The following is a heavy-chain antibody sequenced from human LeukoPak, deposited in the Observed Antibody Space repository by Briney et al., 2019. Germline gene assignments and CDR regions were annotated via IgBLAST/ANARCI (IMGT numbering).Heavy chain of an antibody. V-gene: IGHV6-1*01. J-gene: IGHJ4*02. CDR1: GDSVSSNSVA. CDR3: GRGKTAIFDY. Sequence: SQTLSLTCAISGDSVSSNSVAWHWIRQSPSRGLEWLGRTYYRSNGYNDYAVSVKSRITINPDTSKTQYSLQLNSVPPEDTAVYSCGRGKTAIFDYWGQGTLVTVSS. CDR2: TYYRSNGYN. D-gene: IGHD1-1*01.